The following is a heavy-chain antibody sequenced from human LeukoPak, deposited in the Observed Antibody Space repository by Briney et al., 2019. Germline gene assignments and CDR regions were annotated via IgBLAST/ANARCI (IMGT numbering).Heavy chain of an antibody. CDR3: ARRRYYDGSGYLE. D-gene: IGHD3-22*01. Sequence: PSETLSLTCSVSGDSVSRSDSYWDWIRQPPGKGLEWIGTIYYSGRTYYSPSLKCRVTMSVDPSNNQFSLNLRSVPAADTAVYYCARRRYYDGSGYLEWGQGTLLSVSS. CDR1: GDSVSRSDSY. CDR2: IYYSGRT. J-gene: IGHJ1*01. V-gene: IGHV4-39*01.